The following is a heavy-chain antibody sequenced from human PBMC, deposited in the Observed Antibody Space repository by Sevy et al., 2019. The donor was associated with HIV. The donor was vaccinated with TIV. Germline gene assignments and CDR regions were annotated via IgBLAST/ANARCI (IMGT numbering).Heavy chain of an antibody. CDR1: GFTFSDYY. CDR3: ARDQGKDAPMDV. D-gene: IGHD6-13*01. J-gene: IGHJ6*02. V-gene: IGHV3-11*04. Sequence: GGSLRLSCAASGFTFSDYYMSWIRQAPGKGLEWVSYISSSVSTIYYADSVKGRFIISRDNAKNSLYLQMNSLRAEDTAVYYCARDQGKDAPMDVWGQGTTVTVSS. CDR2: ISSSVSTI.